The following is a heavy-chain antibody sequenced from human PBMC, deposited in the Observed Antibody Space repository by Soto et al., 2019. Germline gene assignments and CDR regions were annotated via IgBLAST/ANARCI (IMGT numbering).Heavy chain of an antibody. D-gene: IGHD3-9*01. V-gene: IGHV3-23*01. Sequence: GGSLRLSCAASGFTFSSYAMSWVRQAPGKGLEWVSAISGSGGSTYYADSVKGRFTISRDNSKNTLYLQMNSLRAEDTAVYYCAKVFPSYYDFLISESDSWGIETLATLAS. CDR1: GFTFSSYA. J-gene: IGHJ5*01. CDR3: AKVFPSYYDFLISESDS. CDR2: ISGSGGST.